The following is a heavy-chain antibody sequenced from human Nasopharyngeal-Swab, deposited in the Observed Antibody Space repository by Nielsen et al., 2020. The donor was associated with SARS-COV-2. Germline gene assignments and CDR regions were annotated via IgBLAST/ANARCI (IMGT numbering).Heavy chain of an antibody. J-gene: IGHJ6*01. CDR3: ARVLSRTSPYGMDV. D-gene: IGHD2-2*01. CDR1: GFTFNDYD. V-gene: IGHV3-13*01. CDR2: VGTASDT. Sequence: GESLKISCAPSGFTFNDYDIYWVRQTAGAGLEWVSSVGTASDTHYQDSVQGRFTISRENAKNSVFLQMDSLRVGDTGIYFCARVLSRTSPYGMDVWGRGTQVTVSS.